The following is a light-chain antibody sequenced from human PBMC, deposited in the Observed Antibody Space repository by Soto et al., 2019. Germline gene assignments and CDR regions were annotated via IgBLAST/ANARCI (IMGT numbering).Light chain of an antibody. CDR3: SSYVGTNTVI. CDR2: EVN. CDR1: SSDVGAYNY. V-gene: IGLV2-8*01. J-gene: IGLJ2*01. Sequence: QSVLTQPPSASGSPGQSVTISCTGTSSDVGAYNYVSWYQQHPGKAPKLMIYEVNKRPSGVPDRFSASKSGNTASLTVSGLQAEDEAEYSCSSYVGTNTVIFGGGTKLTVL.